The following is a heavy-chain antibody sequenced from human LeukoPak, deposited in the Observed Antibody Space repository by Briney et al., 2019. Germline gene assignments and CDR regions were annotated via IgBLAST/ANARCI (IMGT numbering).Heavy chain of an antibody. CDR3: AADDLNIGS. CDR1: GFSFTSAA. Sequence: GTSVKVSCKASGFSFTSAAVQWVRQIRGQRLEWIGWTVVGSGKTNYAQNFQERVTITRDMSTSTAYMELSSLRPEDTAVYYCAADDLNIGSWGQGTLVTVSS. V-gene: IGHV1-58*01. D-gene: IGHD2/OR15-2a*01. CDR2: TVVGSGKT. J-gene: IGHJ5*02.